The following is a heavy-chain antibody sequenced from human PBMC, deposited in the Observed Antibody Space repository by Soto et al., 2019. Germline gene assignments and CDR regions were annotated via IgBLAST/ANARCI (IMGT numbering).Heavy chain of an antibody. CDR1: GFTFSSYG. J-gene: IGHJ4*02. Sequence: GGSLRLSCAASGFTFSSYGMHWVRQAPGKGLEWVAVIWYDGSNKYYADSVKGRFTISRDNSKNTLYLQMNSLRAEDTAVYYCARGSEAAAGTPGWDYWGQGTLVIVSS. CDR3: ARGSEAAAGTPGWDY. D-gene: IGHD6-13*01. CDR2: IWYDGSNK. V-gene: IGHV3-33*01.